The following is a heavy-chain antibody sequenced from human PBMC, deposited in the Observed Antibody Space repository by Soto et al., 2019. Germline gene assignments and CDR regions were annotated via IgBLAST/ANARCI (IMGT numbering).Heavy chain of an antibody. CDR2: IYYSGST. J-gene: IGHJ4*02. V-gene: IGHV4-39*01. CDR1: GGSISSSSYY. Sequence: QLQLQESGPGLVKPSETLSLTCTVSGGSISSSSYYWGWIRQPPGKGLEWIGSIYYSGSTYYNPSLKSRVTISVDTSKNQFSLKLSSVTAADTAVYYCERLTGGRGFVDYWGQGTLVTVSS. CDR3: ERLTGGRGFVDY. D-gene: IGHD2-8*02.